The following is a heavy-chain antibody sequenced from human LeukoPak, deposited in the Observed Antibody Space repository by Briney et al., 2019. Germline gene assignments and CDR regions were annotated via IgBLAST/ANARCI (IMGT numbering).Heavy chain of an antibody. J-gene: IGHJ6*03. CDR2: IYYSGST. CDR3: ARVLGYYYYMDV. Sequence: SETLSLTCTVSGGSISSYYWSWIRQPPGKGLEWMGYIYYSGSTNYNHSLKSRVTISVDTSKNQLSLKLSSGTAADTAVYYCARVLGYYYYMDVWGKGTTVTVSS. D-gene: IGHD3-16*01. CDR1: GGSISSYY. V-gene: IGHV4-59*01.